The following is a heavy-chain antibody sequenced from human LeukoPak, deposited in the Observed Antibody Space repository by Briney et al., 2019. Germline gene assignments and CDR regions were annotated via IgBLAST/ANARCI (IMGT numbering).Heavy chain of an antibody. D-gene: IGHD3-10*01. CDR3: AKDRPYYYGSGRPQYFQH. CDR1: GFTFSSYA. J-gene: IGHJ1*01. CDR2: ISGSGGST. V-gene: IGHV3-23*01. Sequence: QPGGSLRLSCAASGFTFSSYAMSWVRQAPGKGLEWVSAISGSGGSTYYADSVKGRFTISRDNSKNTLYLQMNSLRAEDTAVYYCAKDRPYYYGSGRPQYFQHWGQGTLVTVSS.